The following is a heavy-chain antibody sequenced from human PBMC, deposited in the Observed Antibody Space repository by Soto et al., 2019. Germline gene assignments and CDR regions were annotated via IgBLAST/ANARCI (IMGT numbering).Heavy chain of an antibody. CDR1: GGSISSYY. D-gene: IGHD3-10*01. CDR2: IYTSGST. V-gene: IGHV4-4*07. CDR3: ARDGEGFGYYYGSGSLDY. J-gene: IGHJ4*02. Sequence: QVQLQESGPGLVKPSETLSLTCTVSGGSISSYYWSWIRQPAGKGLEWIGRIYTSGSTNYNPSLKSRVTMSVDTSKTQFSLKLSSVTAADTAVYYCARDGEGFGYYYGSGSLDYWGQGTLVTVSS.